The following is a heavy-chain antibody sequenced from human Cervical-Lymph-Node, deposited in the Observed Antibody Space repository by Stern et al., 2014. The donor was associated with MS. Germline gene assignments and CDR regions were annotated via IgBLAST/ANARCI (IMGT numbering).Heavy chain of an antibody. V-gene: IGHV5-51*01. CDR1: GYKFSIYW. D-gene: IGHD1-14*01. CDR3: ARQTTAWASDV. Sequence: VQLVQSGAELIRPGESLKISCKGSGYKFSIYWIAWVRQMPGKGLEWMGIIYPGDSETRYSPSFQGPVTMSADKSTRTAYLQWSSLNASDTAMYFCARQTTAWASDVWGQGTLVTVSS. CDR2: IYPGDSET. J-gene: IGHJ4*02.